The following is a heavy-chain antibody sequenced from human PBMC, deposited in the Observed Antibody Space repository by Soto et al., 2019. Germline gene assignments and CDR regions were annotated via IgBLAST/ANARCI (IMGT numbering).Heavy chain of an antibody. CDR2: IKSKTDGRTT. J-gene: IGHJ4*02. D-gene: IGHD1-26*01. Sequence: ELQLVESGGALVKPGWSLRLSCADSGFNFSNGWMSWVRQATGKGLEWVGRIKSKTDGRTTDYAAPVKGRFTISRDDTKNTLYVQMNSLKIEDTAVYYCTTDEWEWGQGTLVTVSS. CDR3: TTDEWE. CDR1: GFNFSNGW. V-gene: IGHV3-15*02.